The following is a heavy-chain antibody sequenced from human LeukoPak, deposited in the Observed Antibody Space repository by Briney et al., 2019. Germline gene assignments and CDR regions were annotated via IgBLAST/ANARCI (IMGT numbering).Heavy chain of an antibody. Sequence: PSETLSLTCTVSGGSISSYYWSWIRQPAGKGLEWIGRIYTSGSTSYNPSLKSRVTMSVDTSKNQFSLKPSSVTAADTAVYYCARDYGDYERNDAFDIWGQGTMVTVSS. J-gene: IGHJ3*02. CDR1: GGSISSYY. V-gene: IGHV4-4*07. CDR3: ARDYGDYERNDAFDI. D-gene: IGHD4-17*01. CDR2: IYTSGST.